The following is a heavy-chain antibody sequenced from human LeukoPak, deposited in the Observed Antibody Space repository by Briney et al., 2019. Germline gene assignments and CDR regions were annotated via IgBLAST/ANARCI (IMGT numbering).Heavy chain of an antibody. V-gene: IGHV4-39*01. CDR3: ARGLKPYCTNGICYTGDY. D-gene: IGHD2-8*01. Sequence: PSETLSLTCTVSGDSIGTTSYYWGWIRQSPGKGLEWIGSIYPSGSTFYNPSLGSRATVSLDTSNNQFFLKLVSVTAADTAVYYCARGLKPYCTNGICYTGDYWGQGTLVTVSS. CDR1: GDSIGTTSYY. J-gene: IGHJ4*02. CDR2: IYPSGST.